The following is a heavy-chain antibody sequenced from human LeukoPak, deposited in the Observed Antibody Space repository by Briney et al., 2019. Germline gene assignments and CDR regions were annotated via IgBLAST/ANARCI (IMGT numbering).Heavy chain of an antibody. CDR3: AAMTTVTNLGLDV. CDR2: IYTSGST. V-gene: IGHV4-61*02. J-gene: IGHJ6*04. D-gene: IGHD4-11*01. CDR1: GGSISSGSYY. Sequence: SETLSLTCTVSGGSISSGSYYWSWIRQAAGKGLEWIGRIYTSGSTNYNPSLKCRVTISVDTSKNQFSLKLSSVTAADTAVYYCAAMTTVTNLGLDVWGKGTTVTVSS.